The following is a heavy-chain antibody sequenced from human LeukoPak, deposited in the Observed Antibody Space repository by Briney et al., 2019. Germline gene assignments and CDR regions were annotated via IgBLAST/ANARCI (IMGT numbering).Heavy chain of an antibody. Sequence: SETLSLTCAVYGGSFSGYYWSWIRQPPGKGLEWIGEINHSGSTNYNPSLKSRVTISVDTSKNQFSLKLSSVTAADTAVYYCARYPVVRSGGFGHHDAFDIWGQGTMVTVSS. CDR3: ARYPVVRSGGFGHHDAFDI. D-gene: IGHD4-23*01. J-gene: IGHJ3*02. CDR1: GGSFSGYY. V-gene: IGHV4-34*01. CDR2: INHSGST.